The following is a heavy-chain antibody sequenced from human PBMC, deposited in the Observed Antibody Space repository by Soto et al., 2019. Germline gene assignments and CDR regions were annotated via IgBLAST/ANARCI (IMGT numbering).Heavy chain of an antibody. J-gene: IGHJ4*02. V-gene: IGHV3-23*01. CDR3: ARPSIAGPGTY. D-gene: IGHD6-13*01. CDR2: ISGSGGST. CDR1: GFTFSNYV. Sequence: GGSLRLSCVDSGFTFSNYVMTRVRQAPGKGLEWVSAISGSGGSTYYADSVKGRFTISRDNSKKTLYLQVDSLRADDTAVYYCARPSIAGPGTYCGQGTLLTVSS.